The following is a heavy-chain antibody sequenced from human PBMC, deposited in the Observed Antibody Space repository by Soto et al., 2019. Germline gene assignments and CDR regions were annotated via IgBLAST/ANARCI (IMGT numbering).Heavy chain of an antibody. CDR1: GYSFTSYW. J-gene: IGHJ6*02. CDR2: IDPSDSYT. V-gene: IGHV5-10-1*01. Sequence: GESLKISCKGSGYSFTSYWISWVRQMPGKGLEWMGRIDPSDSYTNYSPSFQGHVTISADKSISTAYLQWSSLKASDTAMYYCASLLGRTYLLPTYYYYGMDVWGQGTTVTVSS. CDR3: ASLLGRTYLLPTYYYYGMDV.